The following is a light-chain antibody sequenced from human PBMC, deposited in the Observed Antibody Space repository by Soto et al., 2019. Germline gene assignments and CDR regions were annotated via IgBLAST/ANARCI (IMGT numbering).Light chain of an antibody. CDR3: QQYYSTSPLT. J-gene: IGKJ4*01. Sequence: DIVMTQSPDSLAVSLGERATINCKSSQNILYSSNNKNYLAWYQQKPGQPPKLLIYWASTRESGVPDRFSGSGSGTDFTLTSSSLQAEDVAVYYCQQYYSTSPLTFGGGTKVEIK. CDR2: WAS. V-gene: IGKV4-1*01. CDR1: QNILYSSNNKNY.